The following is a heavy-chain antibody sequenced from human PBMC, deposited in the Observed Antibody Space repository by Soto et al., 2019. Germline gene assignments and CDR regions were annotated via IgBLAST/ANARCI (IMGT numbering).Heavy chain of an antibody. J-gene: IGHJ6*02. Sequence: SETLSLTCAVYGGSFSGYYWSWIRQPPGKGLEWIGEINHSGSTNYNPSLKSRVTISVDTSKNQFSLKLSSVTAADTAVYYCARAIVVVVAASYAYYYYGMDVWGQGTTVTVSS. V-gene: IGHV4-34*01. CDR3: ARAIVVVVAASYAYYYYGMDV. D-gene: IGHD2-15*01. CDR1: GGSFSGYY. CDR2: INHSGST.